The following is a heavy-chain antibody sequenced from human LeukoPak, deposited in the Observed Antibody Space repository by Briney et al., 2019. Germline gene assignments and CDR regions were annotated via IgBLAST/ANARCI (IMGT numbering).Heavy chain of an antibody. D-gene: IGHD6-13*01. CDR2: VGGGGGST. Sequence: PGGSLRLSCAASGFTFSSYWMSWVRQAPGKGLEWVSAVGGGGGSTYYADSVKGRLTISRDNSKNTLFLQMNSLRAEDTALYYCAKDNRIAASGTNWFDPWGQGTLVTVSS. J-gene: IGHJ5*02. V-gene: IGHV3-23*01. CDR1: GFTFSSYW. CDR3: AKDNRIAASGTNWFDP.